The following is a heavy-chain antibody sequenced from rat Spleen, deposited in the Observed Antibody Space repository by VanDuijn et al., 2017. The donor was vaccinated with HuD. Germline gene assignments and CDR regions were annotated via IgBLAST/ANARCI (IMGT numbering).Heavy chain of an antibody. Sequence: EVQLQESGPGLVKPLQSLSLTCSVTAYSITSSYRWNWIRRFPGNKLEWMGYVNSAGNTNYNPSLKSRISISRDTSKNQFFLQLNSLSTEDTATYYCARSEGTHYYLPFADWGQGSLVTVSS. J-gene: IGHJ3*01. CDR1: AYSITSSYR. V-gene: IGHV3-3*01. D-gene: IGHD1-12*02. CDR2: VNSAGNT. CDR3: ARSEGTHYYLPFAD.